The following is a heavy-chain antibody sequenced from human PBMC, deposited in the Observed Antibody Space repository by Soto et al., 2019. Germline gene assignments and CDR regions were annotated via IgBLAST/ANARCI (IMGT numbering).Heavy chain of an antibody. CDR3: ARGYWVEGAYGAGAFFDY. J-gene: IGHJ4*02. CDR1: GFLVSSNY. V-gene: IGHV3-66*01. CDR2: IYSGSNT. D-gene: IGHD1-26*01. Sequence: EVQLVESGGDLVQPGRSLRLSCAASGFLVSSNYMGWVRQAPGKGLEWVSVIYSGSNTHYADSVKGRFTISRDNSKNTLYLQMNSLRAEDTAVYYCARGYWVEGAYGAGAFFDYWGQGTLVTVSS.